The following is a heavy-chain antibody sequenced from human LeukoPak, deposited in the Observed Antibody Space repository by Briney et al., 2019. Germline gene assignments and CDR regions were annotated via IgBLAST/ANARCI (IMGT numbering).Heavy chain of an antibody. CDR2: IIPIFGTA. CDR1: GYTFTGYY. V-gene: IGHV1-69*13. J-gene: IGHJ5*02. D-gene: IGHD3-16*02. CDR3: ARRSDYVWGSYRYRERPNWFDP. Sequence: GASVKVSCKASGYTFTGYYMHWVRQAPGQGLEWMGGIIPIFGTANYAQKFQGRVTITADESTSTAYMELSSLRSEDTAVYYCARRSDYVWGSYRYRERPNWFDPWGQGTLVTVSS.